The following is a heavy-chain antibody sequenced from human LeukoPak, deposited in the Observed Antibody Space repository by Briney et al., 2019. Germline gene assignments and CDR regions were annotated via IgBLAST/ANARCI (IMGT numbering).Heavy chain of an antibody. CDR1: GGSFSGYY. V-gene: IGHV4-34*01. D-gene: IGHD6-13*01. CDR3: ARPKRIAAADSYYYYYMDV. Sequence: PSETLSLTCAVYGGSFSGYYWSWIRQPPGKGLEWSGEINHSGSTNYNPSLKSRVTISVDTSKNQFSLKLSSVTAADTAVYYCARPKRIAAADSYYYYYMDVWGKGTTVTVSS. CDR2: INHSGST. J-gene: IGHJ6*03.